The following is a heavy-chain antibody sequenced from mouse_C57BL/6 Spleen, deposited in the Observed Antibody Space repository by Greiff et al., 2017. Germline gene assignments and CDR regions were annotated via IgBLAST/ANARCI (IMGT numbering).Heavy chain of an antibody. V-gene: IGHV10-1*01. J-gene: IGHJ1*03. Sequence: EVQLVESGGGLVQPKGSLKLSCAASGFSFNTYAMNWVRQAPGKGLEWVARIRSKSNNYATYYADSVKDRFTISRDDSESMLYLQMNNLKTEDTAMYYCVRQDGYYWYFDVWGTGTTVTVSS. D-gene: IGHD2-3*01. CDR2: IRSKSNNYAT. CDR3: VRQDGYYWYFDV. CDR1: GFSFNTYA.